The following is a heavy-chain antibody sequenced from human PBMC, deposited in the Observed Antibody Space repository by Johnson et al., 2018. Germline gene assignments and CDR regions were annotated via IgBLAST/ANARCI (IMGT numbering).Heavy chain of an antibody. D-gene: IGHD6-13*01. CDR3: AREVSAVGIAPAEYFQH. Sequence: QVQLVQSGAEVKKPGSSVKVSCKASGGTFRSYVISWVRQAPGQGLEWMGGIIPMFGTTNYAQKFQGRVTIIADESTSTAYMELSSLRSEETAVYYCAREVSAVGIAPAEYFQHWGQGTLVTVSS. V-gene: IGHV1-69*12. CDR2: IIPMFGTT. J-gene: IGHJ1*01. CDR1: GGTFRSYV.